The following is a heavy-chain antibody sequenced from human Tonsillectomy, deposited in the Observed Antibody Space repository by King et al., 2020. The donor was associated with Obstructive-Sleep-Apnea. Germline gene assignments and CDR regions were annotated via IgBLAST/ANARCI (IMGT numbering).Heavy chain of an antibody. CDR1: GYSFTSYW. Sequence: VQLVESGAEVKKPGESLRISCKGSGYSFTSYWISWVRQMPGKGLEWMGRIDPSDSYTNYSPSFQGHVTISADKSISTAYLQWSSLKASDTAMYYCARLRGYCSGGSCSIDRREYYFDYWGQGTLVTVSS. D-gene: IGHD2-15*01. V-gene: IGHV5-10-1*03. CDR2: IDPSDSYT. CDR3: ARLRGYCSGGSCSIDRREYYFDY. J-gene: IGHJ4*02.